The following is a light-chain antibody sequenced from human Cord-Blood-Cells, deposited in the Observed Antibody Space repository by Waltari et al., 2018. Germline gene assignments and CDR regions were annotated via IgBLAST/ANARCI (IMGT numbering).Light chain of an antibody. CDR2: WAS. CDR3: QQDYSTPYS. V-gene: IGKV4-1*01. CDR1: QSVLYSSNNKNY. Sequence: DIVMTQSPDSLAVSLGARATINCKSSQSVLYSSNNKNYLAWYQQKPGQPPKLLIYWASTRESGVPDRFSGSGSVTDFTLTISSLQAEDVAVYYCQQDYSTPYSFGQGTKLEIK. J-gene: IGKJ2*03.